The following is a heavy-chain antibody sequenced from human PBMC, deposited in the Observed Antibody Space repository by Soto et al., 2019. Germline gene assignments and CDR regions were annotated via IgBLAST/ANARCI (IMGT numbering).Heavy chain of an antibody. J-gene: IGHJ4*02. Sequence: QVQLVQSGAEVKKPGSSVKVSCKASGGTFSSYAISWVRQAPGQGLEWMGGTIPIFGTANYAQKFQGRVTITADESTSTAYMELSSLRSEDTAVYYCASWLWGYYDSSGQGYWGQGTLVTVSS. CDR3: ASWLWGYYDSSGQGY. D-gene: IGHD3-22*01. CDR1: GGTFSSYA. V-gene: IGHV1-69*01. CDR2: TIPIFGTA.